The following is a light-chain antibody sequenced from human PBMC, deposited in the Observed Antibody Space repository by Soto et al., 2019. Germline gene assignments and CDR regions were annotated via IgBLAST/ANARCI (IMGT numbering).Light chain of an antibody. CDR2: DVN. Sequence: HSVLTQPPSVSGSPGQSVTISCTGTTSDIDNYDSVSWYQQAPGTAPKLIIYDVNNRPSGAPDRFSGSTSGNTASLTISRLQAEDETDYFCSLYTSNGSLIFGPGTKLTVL. CDR1: TSDIDNYDS. V-gene: IGLV2-18*01. J-gene: IGLJ1*01. CDR3: SLYTSNGSLI.